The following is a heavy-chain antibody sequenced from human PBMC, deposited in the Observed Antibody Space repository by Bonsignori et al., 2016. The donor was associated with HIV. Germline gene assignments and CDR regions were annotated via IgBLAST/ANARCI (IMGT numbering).Heavy chain of an antibody. V-gene: IGHV1-18*01. Sequence: WVRQAPGQGLEWMGWISAYNGNTNYAQKLQGRVTMTTDTSTSTAYMELRSLRSDDTAVYYCARPYPSNYGAPTIPGHFDYWGQGTLVTVSS. D-gene: IGHD4-17*01. CDR2: ISAYNGNT. J-gene: IGHJ4*02. CDR3: ARPYPSNYGAPTIPGHFDY.